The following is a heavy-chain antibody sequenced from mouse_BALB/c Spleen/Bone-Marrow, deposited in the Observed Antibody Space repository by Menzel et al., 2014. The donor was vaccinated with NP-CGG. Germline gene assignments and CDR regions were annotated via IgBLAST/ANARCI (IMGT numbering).Heavy chain of an antibody. J-gene: IGHJ4*01. CDR1: GFSLTSYG. CDR2: IWAGGGT. CDR3: VRDREFSYAMDY. V-gene: IGHV2-9*02. Sequence: VQLQESGPGLVAPSQSLSITCTVSGFSLTSYGVHWVRQPPGKGLQWLGVIWAGGGTNYNSALVSRPSISKDNSKSQVFLKMNSLQTDDTAMYYCVRDREFSYAMDYWGQGTSVTVSS. D-gene: IGHD3-1*01.